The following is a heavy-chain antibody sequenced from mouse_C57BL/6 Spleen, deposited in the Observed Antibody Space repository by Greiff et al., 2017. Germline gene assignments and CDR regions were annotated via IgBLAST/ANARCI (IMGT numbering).Heavy chain of an antibody. D-gene: IGHD1-1*01. V-gene: IGHV1-82*01. CDR3: AKITTVVAEGWYFDV. CDR2: IYPGDGDT. Sequence: VQLQQSGPELVKPGASVKISCKASGYAFSSSWMNWVKQRPGKGLEWIGRIYPGDGDTTYNGKFKGKDTLTADKSSSTAYMQLSSLTSEDSAVYFCAKITTVVAEGWYFDVWGTGTTVTVSS. J-gene: IGHJ1*03. CDR1: GYAFSSSW.